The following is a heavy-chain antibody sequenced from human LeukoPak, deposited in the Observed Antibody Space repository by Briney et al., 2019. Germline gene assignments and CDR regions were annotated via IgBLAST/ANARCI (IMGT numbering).Heavy chain of an antibody. D-gene: IGHD6-13*01. V-gene: IGHV3-53*01. CDR1: GLTVSSNY. CDR3: ARAPRMVHFDY. CDR2: LYSGGST. J-gene: IGHJ4*02. Sequence: GGSLRLSCAASGLTVSSNYMTWVRQAPGKGLEWVSVLYSGGSTYYSDSVKGRFTISRDNSKNTLYLQMNSLRAEDTAVYYCARAPRMVHFDYWGQGTLVTVSS.